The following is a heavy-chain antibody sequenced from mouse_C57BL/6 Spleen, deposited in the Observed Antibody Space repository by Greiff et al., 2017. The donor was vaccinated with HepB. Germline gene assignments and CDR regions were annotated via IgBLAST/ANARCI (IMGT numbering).Heavy chain of an antibody. CDR2: IHPNSGST. J-gene: IGHJ4*01. Sequence: QVQLQQPGAELVKPGASVKLSCKASGYTFTSYWMHWVKQRPGQGLEWIGMIHPNSGSTNYNEKFKSKATLTVDKSSSTAYMQLSSLTSEDSAVYYCAKPLYSNYDMDYWGQGTSVTVSS. CDR3: AKPLYSNYDMDY. D-gene: IGHD2-5*01. V-gene: IGHV1-64*01. CDR1: GYTFTSYW.